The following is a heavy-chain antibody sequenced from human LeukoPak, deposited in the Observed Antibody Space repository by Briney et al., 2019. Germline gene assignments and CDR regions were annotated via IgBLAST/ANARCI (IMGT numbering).Heavy chain of an antibody. J-gene: IGHJ4*02. D-gene: IGHD3-22*01. Sequence: GGSLRLSCVASGFTFSDYYMGWVRQAPGKGLEWLSYITSNGNTIYYADSVKGRFTISRDNSKNTLYLQMNSLRAEDTAVYYCAKDVLVNYYDSSGPDYWGQGTLVTVSS. V-gene: IGHV3-11*04. CDR1: GFTFSDYY. CDR3: AKDVLVNYYDSSGPDY. CDR2: ITSNGNTI.